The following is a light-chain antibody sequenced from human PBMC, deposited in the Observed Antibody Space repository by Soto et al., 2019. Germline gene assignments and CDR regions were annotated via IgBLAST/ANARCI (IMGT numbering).Light chain of an antibody. J-gene: IGKJ4*01. Sequence: DILLTQSPSFLSASVGDRVTITCRASQGISSYLAWYQQKPGKAPKLLIYSASTLQSGVPSRFSGSGSGTEFTLTSSSLQPEDFATYYCQQLNSHSTVGGGTKVEIK. CDR3: QQLNSHST. CDR1: QGISSY. CDR2: SAS. V-gene: IGKV1-9*01.